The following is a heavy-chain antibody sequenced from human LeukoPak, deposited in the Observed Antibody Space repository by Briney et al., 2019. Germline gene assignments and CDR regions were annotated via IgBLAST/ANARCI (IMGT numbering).Heavy chain of an antibody. D-gene: IGHD5-18*01. CDR1: GGTFSSYA. CDR2: IIPTLGIA. CDR3: ARGRYSYGAD. Sequence: GASVKVSCKASGGTFSSYAISWVRQAPGQGLEWMGRIIPTLGIANYAQKFQGRVTITADKSTSTAYMELSSLRSEDTAVYYCARGRYSYGADWGQGTLVTVSS. V-gene: IGHV1-69*04. J-gene: IGHJ4*02.